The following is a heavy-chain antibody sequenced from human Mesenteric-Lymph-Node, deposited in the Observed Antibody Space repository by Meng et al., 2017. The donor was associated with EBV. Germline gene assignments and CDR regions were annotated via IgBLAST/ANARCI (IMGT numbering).Heavy chain of an antibody. CDR1: GASISSGGYY. CDR2: IFYGGYT. Sequence: QGHLQESGPGLVKPSETLSLTCTVSGASISSGGYYLNWIRQSPGKGLELIGYIFYGGYTYYNLSLKSRVTISVDVSKNQFSLKLTSVTAADTAVYYCARMEFTYSWYFDLWGRGTLVTVSS. V-gene: IGHV4-30-4*01. CDR3: ARMEFTYSWYFDL. D-gene: IGHD1-1*01. J-gene: IGHJ2*01.